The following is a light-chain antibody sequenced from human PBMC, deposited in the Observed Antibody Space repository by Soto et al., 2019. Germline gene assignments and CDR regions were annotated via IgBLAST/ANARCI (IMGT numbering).Light chain of an antibody. CDR2: GNS. J-gene: IGLJ2*01. Sequence: QSALTQPPSVSGAPGQRVTISCTGSSSNIGAGYDVHWYQQLPGTVPQLLIYGNSKRPSGVPDRFSGSKSGTSASLAITGLQAEDEADYYCQSYDSSLSVVFGGGTKVTVL. CDR1: SSNIGAGYD. V-gene: IGLV1-40*01. CDR3: QSYDSSLSVV.